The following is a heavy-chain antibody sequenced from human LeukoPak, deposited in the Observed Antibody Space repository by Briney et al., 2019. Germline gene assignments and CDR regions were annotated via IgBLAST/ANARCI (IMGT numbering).Heavy chain of an antibody. CDR3: ARDASTSGWYTSNNGDYYGMDV. D-gene: IGHD6-19*01. J-gene: IGHJ6*02. Sequence: AGGSLRLSCAASGFTFSSYAMHWVRQAPGKGLEWVAVISYDGSNKYYADSVKGRFTISRDNSKNTLYLQMSSLRAEDTAVYYCARDASTSGWYTSNNGDYYGMDVWGQGTTVIVSS. CDR1: GFTFSSYA. CDR2: ISYDGSNK. V-gene: IGHV3-30-3*01.